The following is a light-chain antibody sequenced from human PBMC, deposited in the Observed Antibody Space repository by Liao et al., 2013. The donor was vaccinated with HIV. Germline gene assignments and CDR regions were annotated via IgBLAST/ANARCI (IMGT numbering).Light chain of an antibody. CDR2: KDS. J-gene: IGLJ3*02. CDR1: ALPNQY. V-gene: IGLV3-25*03. CDR3: QAWDRTTGV. Sequence: SYELTQPPSVSVSPGQTARITCSGDALPNQYAYWYQQKPGQAPVLLIYKDSERPSGIPERFSGSSSGTTVTLTISGVQAEDEADYYCQAWDRTTGVFGGGTKLTVL.